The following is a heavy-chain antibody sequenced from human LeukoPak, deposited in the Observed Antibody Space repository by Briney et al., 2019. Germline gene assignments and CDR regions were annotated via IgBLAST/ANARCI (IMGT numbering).Heavy chain of an antibody. J-gene: IGHJ6*02. D-gene: IGHD7-27*01. Sequence: GGSLRFSCAASGFTFSSYAMSWVRQAPGKGLEWGSGINGIADSTYYADSVKGRFTISRDNSKNTLYLQMDSLRAEDTAVYYCAKGTGNYYYYYAMDVWGQGTTVTVSS. CDR3: AKGTGNYYYYYAMDV. V-gene: IGHV3-23*01. CDR1: GFTFSSYA. CDR2: INGIADST.